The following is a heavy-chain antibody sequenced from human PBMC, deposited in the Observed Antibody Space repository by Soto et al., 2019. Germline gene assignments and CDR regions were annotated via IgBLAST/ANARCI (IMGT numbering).Heavy chain of an antibody. J-gene: IGHJ4*02. CDR2: IVVGSGNT. V-gene: IGHV1-58*01. D-gene: IGHD3-22*01. CDR1: GFTFTSSA. CDR3: AADTGYDSSGYNFEC. Sequence: SVKVSCKASGFTFTSSAVQWVRQARGQRLEWIGWIVVGSGNTNYAQKFQERVTITRDMSTSTAYMELSSLRSEDTAVYYCAADTGYDSSGYNFECWGQGTLVTVS.